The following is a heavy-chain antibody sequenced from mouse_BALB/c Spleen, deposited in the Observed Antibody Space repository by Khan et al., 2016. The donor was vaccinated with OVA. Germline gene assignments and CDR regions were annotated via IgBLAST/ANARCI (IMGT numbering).Heavy chain of an antibody. Sequence: QVRLQQSGAELARPGASVKMSCKASGYTFTSYWMHRVKQRPGQGLEWIGYINPSTDYTYYNQNFKDKATLTADKSSNTAYMQLTSLTSEDSAVYYCVNHGSSSAWFTYWGPGTLVTVSA. V-gene: IGHV1-4*01. J-gene: IGHJ3*01. CDR3: VNHGSSSAWFTY. CDR1: GYTFTSYW. CDR2: INPSTDYT. D-gene: IGHD1-1*01.